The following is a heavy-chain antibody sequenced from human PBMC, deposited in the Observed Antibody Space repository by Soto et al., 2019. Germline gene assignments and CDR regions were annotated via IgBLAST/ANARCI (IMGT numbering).Heavy chain of an antibody. CDR1: GFTFSSYS. V-gene: IGHV3-21*01. CDR3: ASPLWPSSSDVPSDY. Sequence: PGGSLSLSCAASGFTFSSYSMNWVRQAPGKGLEWVSSISSSSSYIYYADSVKGRFTISRDNAKNSLYLQMNSLRAEDTAVYYCASPLWPSSSDVPSDYWGQGTLVTVSS. CDR2: ISSSSSYI. J-gene: IGHJ4*02. D-gene: IGHD6-6*01.